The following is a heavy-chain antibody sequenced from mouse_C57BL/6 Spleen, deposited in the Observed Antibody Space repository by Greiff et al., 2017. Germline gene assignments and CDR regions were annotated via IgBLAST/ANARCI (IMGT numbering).Heavy chain of an antibody. D-gene: IGHD1-1*01. CDR2: IWSGGST. CDR1: GFSLTSYG. J-gene: IGHJ2*01. CDR3: ARNKGLAEDYFDY. V-gene: IGHV2-2*01. Sequence: VKLVESGPGLVQPSQSLSITCTVSGFSLTSYGVHWVRQSPGKGLEWLGVIWSGGSTDYNAAFISRLSISKDNSKSQVFFKMNSLQADDTAIYYCARNKGLAEDYFDYWGQGTTLTVSS.